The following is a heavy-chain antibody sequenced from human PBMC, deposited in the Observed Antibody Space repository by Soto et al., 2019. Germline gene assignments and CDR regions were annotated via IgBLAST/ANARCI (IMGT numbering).Heavy chain of an antibody. Sequence: SETLSLTCAVSGGSISSSNWWSWVRQPPGKGLEWIGEIYHSGSTNYNPSLKSRVTMSVDTSRNQFSLKLTSVTAADTAVYYCARDRIIGTSYSDYWGQGVLVTVSS. CDR2: IYHSGST. CDR3: ARDRIIGTSYSDY. D-gene: IGHD1-7*01. CDR1: GGSISSSNW. V-gene: IGHV4-4*02. J-gene: IGHJ4*02.